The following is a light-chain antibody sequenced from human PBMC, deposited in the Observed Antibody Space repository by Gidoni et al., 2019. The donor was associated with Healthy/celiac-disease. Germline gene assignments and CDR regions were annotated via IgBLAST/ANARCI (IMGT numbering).Light chain of an antibody. V-gene: IGKV3-20*01. CDR1: QSVSSSY. CDR3: QQYGSSPWT. CDR2: GAS. J-gene: IGKJ1*01. Sequence: EIVLTQSPGTLSLAPGERATLSCRASQSVSSSYLAWYQQKTGQAPRLLIYGASSRATGIPDRCSGSGSGTDFTLTISRLEPEDFAVYYCQQYGSSPWTFGQGTKVEIK.